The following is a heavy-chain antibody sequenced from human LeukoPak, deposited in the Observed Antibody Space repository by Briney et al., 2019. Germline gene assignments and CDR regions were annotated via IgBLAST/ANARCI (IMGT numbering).Heavy chain of an antibody. Sequence: GGSLRLPCAASGFTFSSYAMSWVRQAPGKGLEWVSAIRGSGDRTYYADSVKGRFTISRDNSRNTLYLQMNSLRAEDTAIYYCAKVLTTYYYDSSGYPWGQGTLVTVSS. CDR1: GFTFSSYA. CDR3: AKVLTTYYYDSSGYP. CDR2: IRGSGDRT. J-gene: IGHJ4*02. D-gene: IGHD3-22*01. V-gene: IGHV3-23*01.